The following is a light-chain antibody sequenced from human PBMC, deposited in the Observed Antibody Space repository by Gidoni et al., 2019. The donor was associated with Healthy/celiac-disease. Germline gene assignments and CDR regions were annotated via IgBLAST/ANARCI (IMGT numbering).Light chain of an antibody. J-gene: IGLJ1*01. CDR2: QDS. CDR1: KLGDNY. V-gene: IGLV3-1*01. CDR3: QAWDSSTASYV. Sequence: SYELTQPPSVSVSPGQTASITCSGDKLGDNYAGWYQQKPGQSPVLVIYQDSKRPSGIPERFSGSNSGNTATLTISGTQAMDEADYYCQAWDSSTASYVFGTGTKVTV.